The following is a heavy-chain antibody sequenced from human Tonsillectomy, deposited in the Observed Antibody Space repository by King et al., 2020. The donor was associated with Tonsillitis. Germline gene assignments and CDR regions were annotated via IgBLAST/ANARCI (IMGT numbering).Heavy chain of an antibody. CDR1: GYTFINYV. D-gene: IGHD3-10*01. V-gene: IGHV1-18*01. J-gene: IGHJ4*02. Sequence: VQLVESGSEVKKPGASVKVSCKASGYTFINYVISWVRKAPGQVLEWMGWIIVYNGNTNYAQNLQGRVTLTPYTATSTAYMELRSLRSDDTAVYYCARVNVSGSLYWGQGTLVTVSS. CDR3: ARVNVSGSLY. CDR2: IIVYNGNT.